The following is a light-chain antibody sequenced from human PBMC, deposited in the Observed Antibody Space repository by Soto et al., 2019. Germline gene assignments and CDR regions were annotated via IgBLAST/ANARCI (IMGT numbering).Light chain of an antibody. CDR1: NSNIGAGSD. J-gene: IGLJ3*02. Sequence: QPVLTQPPSVSGAPGQRATFSCTGSNSNIGAGSDVHWYQHLPGRAPKLLISGNNNRPSGVSDRFSAFKSGTSASLAITGLQAEYEADYYCLSYDSSLSGWVFGGGTQLTVL. V-gene: IGLV1-40*01. CDR3: LSYDSSLSGWV. CDR2: GNN.